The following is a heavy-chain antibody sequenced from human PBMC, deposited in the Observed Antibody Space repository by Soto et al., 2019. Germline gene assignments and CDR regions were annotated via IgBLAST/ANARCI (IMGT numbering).Heavy chain of an antibody. CDR1: GFTFSSYG. CDR3: AKDEYGSGSYYNNWFDP. CDR2: ISYDGSNK. D-gene: IGHD3-10*01. Sequence: GGSLRLSCAASGFTFSSYGMHWVRQAPGKGLEWVAVISYDGSNKYYADSVKGRFTISRDNSKNTLYLQMNSLRAEDTAVYYCAKDEYGSGSYYNNWFDPWGQGTLVTVSS. V-gene: IGHV3-30*18. J-gene: IGHJ5*02.